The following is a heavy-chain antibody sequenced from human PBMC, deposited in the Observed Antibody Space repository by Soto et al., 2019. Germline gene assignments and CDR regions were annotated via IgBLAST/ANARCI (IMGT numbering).Heavy chain of an antibody. D-gene: IGHD2-21*01. CDR3: ARAYCGGDCYPGAFDI. Sequence: GGSLRLSCAASGFTFGDYGMSWVRQAPGKGLEWVSGINWNGGSTGYADSVKGRFTISRDNAKNSLYLQMNSLRAEDTALYYCARAYCGGDCYPGAFDIWGQGTMVTVSS. V-gene: IGHV3-20*04. J-gene: IGHJ3*02. CDR1: GFTFGDYG. CDR2: INWNGGST.